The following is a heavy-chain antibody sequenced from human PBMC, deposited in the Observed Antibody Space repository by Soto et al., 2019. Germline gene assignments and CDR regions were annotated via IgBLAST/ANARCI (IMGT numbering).Heavy chain of an antibody. CDR3: ARGPPIVVVVAATHLDY. CDR2: INHSGST. J-gene: IGHJ4*02. CDR1: GGSFSGYY. D-gene: IGHD2-15*01. V-gene: IGHV4-34*01. Sequence: QVQLQQWGAGLLKPSETLSLTCAVYGGSFSGYYWSWIRQPPGKGLEWIGEINHSGSTNYNPSLKSRVTTSVDTSKNQFSLKLSSVTAADTAVYYCARGPPIVVVVAATHLDYWGQGTLVTVSS.